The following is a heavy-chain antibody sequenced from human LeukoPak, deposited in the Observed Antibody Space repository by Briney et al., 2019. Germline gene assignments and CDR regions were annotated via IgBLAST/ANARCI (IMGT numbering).Heavy chain of an antibody. CDR2: MNPNSGNT. CDR1: GYTFTNYD. CDR3: ARAGSSNWFDP. V-gene: IGHV1-8*01. J-gene: IGHJ5*02. D-gene: IGHD6-19*01. Sequence: GASVTVSCKASGYTFTNYDINWVRQATGQGLEWMGWMNPNSGNTGYAQKFQGRVTMTRNTSISTAYMELSSLRSEDTAVYYCARAGSSNWFDPWGQGTLVTVSS.